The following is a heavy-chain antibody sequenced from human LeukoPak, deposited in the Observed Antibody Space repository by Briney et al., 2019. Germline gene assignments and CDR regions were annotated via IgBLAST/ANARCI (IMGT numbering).Heavy chain of an antibody. CDR2: IRYDGSNK. CDR1: GFTFSSYG. CDR3: ANDKRFEQQLADY. Sequence: GGSLRLSCAASGFTFSSYGMHWVRQAPGKGLEWVAFIRYDGSNKYYADSVKGRFTISRDNSKNTLYLQMNSLRAEDTAVYYCANDKRFEQQLADYWGQGTLVTVSS. J-gene: IGHJ4*02. D-gene: IGHD6-13*01. V-gene: IGHV3-30*02.